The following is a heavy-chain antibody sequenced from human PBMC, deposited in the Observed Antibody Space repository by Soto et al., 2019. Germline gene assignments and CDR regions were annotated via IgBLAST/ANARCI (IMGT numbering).Heavy chain of an antibody. CDR2: IYPGDSDT. V-gene: IGHV5-51*01. CDR3: ARINWVGYYYYGMDV. CDR1: GYSFTSYW. J-gene: IGHJ6*02. Sequence: GESLKISCKGSGYSFTSYWIGWVRQMPGKGLEWMGIIYPGDSDTRYSPSFQGQVTISADKSISTAYLQWSSLKASDTAMYYCARINWVGYYYYGMDVWGQGTTVTVSS. D-gene: IGHD1-1*01.